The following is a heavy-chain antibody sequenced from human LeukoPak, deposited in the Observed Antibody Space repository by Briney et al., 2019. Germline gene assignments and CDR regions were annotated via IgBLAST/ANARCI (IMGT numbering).Heavy chain of an antibody. V-gene: IGHV1-69*06. J-gene: IGHJ4*02. Sequence: SVKVSCKASGGTFSSYAISWVRQAPGQGLEWMGGIIPIFGTANYAQKFQGRVTITADTSTSTAYMELRSLRSDDTAVYYCATYSAAGRTYYFDYWGQGALVTVSS. CDR1: GGTFSSYA. CDR2: IIPIFGTA. D-gene: IGHD6-13*01. CDR3: ATYSAAGRTYYFDY.